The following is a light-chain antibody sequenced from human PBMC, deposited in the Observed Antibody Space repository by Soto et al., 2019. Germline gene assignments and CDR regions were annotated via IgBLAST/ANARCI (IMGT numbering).Light chain of an antibody. V-gene: IGKV1-5*01. CDR3: QRYNSHPRT. CDR2: DAS. J-gene: IGKJ1*01. CDR1: QRISSC. Sequence: DIQMTQSPSTLSASVGDRVTITCRASQRISSCLAWYQQKPGKVPRLLIYDASTLESGVPSRFSGSGSGTEFTLTISSLQTEDFATYYCQRYNSHPRTFGQGTKVEIK.